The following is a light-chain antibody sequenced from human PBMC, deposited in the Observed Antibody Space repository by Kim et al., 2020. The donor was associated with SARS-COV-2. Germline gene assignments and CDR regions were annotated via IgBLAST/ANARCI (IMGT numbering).Light chain of an antibody. V-gene: IGLV2-14*03. CDR3: SSYTTSSTQV. J-gene: IGLJ1*01. CDR1: SSDIGIYNY. CDR2: DVN. Sequence: QSALTQPDSVSGSPGQSITISCTGSSSDIGIYNYVSWYQQHPGRAPKVMIYDVNNRPSGVSNRFSGSKSGNTVSLTISGLQAEDEADYYCSSYTTSSTQVFGTGTKVTVL.